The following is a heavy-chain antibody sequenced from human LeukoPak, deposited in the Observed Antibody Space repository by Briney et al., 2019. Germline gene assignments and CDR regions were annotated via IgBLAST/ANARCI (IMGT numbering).Heavy chain of an antibody. D-gene: IGHD3-3*01. Sequence: SETLSLTCTVSGGSISSGGYYWSWIRQHPGKGLEWIGYIYYSGSTYYNPSLKSRVTISVDTSKNQFSLNLISVTAADTSVYYWARDSRHYDFWSGYSLYYYYMDVWGKGTTVTVSS. J-gene: IGHJ6*03. CDR3: ARDSRHYDFWSGYSLYYYYMDV. V-gene: IGHV4-31*03. CDR1: GGSISSGGYY. CDR2: IYYSGST.